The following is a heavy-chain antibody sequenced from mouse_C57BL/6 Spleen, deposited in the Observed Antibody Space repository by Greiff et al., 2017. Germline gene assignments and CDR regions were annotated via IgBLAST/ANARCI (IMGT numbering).Heavy chain of an antibody. Sequence: VQLQQSGPELVKPGASVKISCKASGYAFSSSWMNWVKQRPGKGLEWIGRIYPGDGDTNYNGKFKGKATLTADKSSSTAYMQLSSLTSEDSAVYFCGNYGDAMDYWGQGTSVTVSS. J-gene: IGHJ4*01. CDR2: IYPGDGDT. V-gene: IGHV1-82*01. CDR1: GYAFSSSW. D-gene: IGHD2-1*01. CDR3: GNYGDAMDY.